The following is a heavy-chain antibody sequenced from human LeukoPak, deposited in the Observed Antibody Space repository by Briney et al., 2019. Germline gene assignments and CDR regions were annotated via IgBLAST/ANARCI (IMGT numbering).Heavy chain of an antibody. CDR1: GFSFSSYG. D-gene: IGHD6-13*01. CDR3: TTVRGSSSSRWSIDY. CDR2: IWYDGSNS. J-gene: IGHJ4*02. Sequence: GGSLRLSCAASGFSFSSYGMHWVRQAPDKGLEWVAVIWYDGSNSYYADSVKGRFTISRDNSRNTLYLQMNSLRAEDTAVYYCTTVRGSSSSRWSIDYWGQGTLVTVSS. V-gene: IGHV3-33*01.